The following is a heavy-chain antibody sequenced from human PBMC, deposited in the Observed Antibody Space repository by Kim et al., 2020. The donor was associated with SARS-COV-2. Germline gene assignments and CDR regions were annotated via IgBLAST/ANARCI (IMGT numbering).Heavy chain of an antibody. V-gene: IGHV3-21*01. D-gene: IGHD6-13*01. J-gene: IGHJ4*02. Sequence: GGSLRLSCAALGFTFRTYSMNWVRQAPGKGLEWVSFIGTSGIYIYYADSVKGRFTISRDDAKNSLYLQMNSLRAEDTAVYYCARVGSSSWTFDYWGQGALVTVSS. CDR2: IGTSGIYI. CDR1: GFTFRTYS. CDR3: ARVGSSSWTFDY.